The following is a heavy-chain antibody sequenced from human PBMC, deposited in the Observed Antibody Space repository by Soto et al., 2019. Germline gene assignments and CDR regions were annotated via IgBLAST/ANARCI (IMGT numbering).Heavy chain of an antibody. Sequence: QVQLVQSGAEVKKPGSSVKVSSKASRGTFSSYTISWVRQAPGQGLEWMGRIIPILGIANYAQKFQGRVTITADKSTSTAYMELSSLRSEDTAVYYCARVDVRGWFDPWGQGTLVTVSS. CDR2: IIPILGIA. CDR1: RGTFSSYT. D-gene: IGHD3-16*01. V-gene: IGHV1-69*02. J-gene: IGHJ5*02. CDR3: ARVDVRGWFDP.